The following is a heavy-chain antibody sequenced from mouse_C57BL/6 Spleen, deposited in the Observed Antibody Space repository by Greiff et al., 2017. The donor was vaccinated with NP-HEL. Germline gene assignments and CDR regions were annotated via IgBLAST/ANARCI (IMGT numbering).Heavy chain of an antibody. Sequence: QVQLQQPGAELVRPGSSVKLSCKASGYTFTSYWMDWVKQRPGQGLEWIGNIYPSDSETHYNQKFKDKATLTVDKSSSTAYMQLSSLTSEDSAVYYCARGTTGGIYAMDYWGQGTSVTVSS. CDR1: GYTFTSYW. V-gene: IGHV1-61*01. CDR2: IYPSDSET. D-gene: IGHD1-1*01. J-gene: IGHJ4*01. CDR3: ARGTTGGIYAMDY.